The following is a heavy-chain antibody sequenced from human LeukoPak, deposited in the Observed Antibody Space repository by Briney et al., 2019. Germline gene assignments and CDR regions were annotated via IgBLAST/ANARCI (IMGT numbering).Heavy chain of an antibody. Sequence: SVKVSCKASGGTFSSYAISWVRQAPGQGLEWMGGIIPIFGTANYAQKFQGRVTITTDESTSTAYMELSSLRSEDTAVYYCALGLGYCTNGVCTGDAFDIRGQGTMVTVSS. D-gene: IGHD2-8*01. CDR1: GGTFSSYA. CDR2: IIPIFGTA. V-gene: IGHV1-69*05. CDR3: ALGLGYCTNGVCTGDAFDI. J-gene: IGHJ3*02.